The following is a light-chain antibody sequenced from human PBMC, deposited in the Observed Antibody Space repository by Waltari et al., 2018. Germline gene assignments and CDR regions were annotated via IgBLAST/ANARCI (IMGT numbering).Light chain of an antibody. J-gene: IGLJ3*02. V-gene: IGLV1-40*01. CDR2: GNI. Sequence: QPVLTPPPSASGAPGQRASIACTGNSSNIRTNYQVPWYQQLPGTAPKLLIYGNINRPSGVPDRFSGSKSGTSASLAITGLQAEDEADYYCQSYDSSLSGWVFGGGTKLTVL. CDR1: SSNIRTNYQ. CDR3: QSYDSSLSGWV.